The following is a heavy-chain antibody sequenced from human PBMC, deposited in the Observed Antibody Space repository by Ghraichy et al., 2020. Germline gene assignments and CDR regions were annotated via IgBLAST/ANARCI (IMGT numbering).Heavy chain of an antibody. V-gene: IGHV3-23*01. Sequence: GEALNISCAASGFTFSNYAMSWVRQAPGKGLEWVSGISSGGERTYSADSVKGRFTISRDNSQNTLFLQMNSLRAEDTAVYFCATLRGFSSGGHHYYYGMDFWGLGTTVTVSS. CDR3: ATLRGFSSGGHHYYYGMDF. J-gene: IGHJ6*02. D-gene: IGHD5-18*01. CDR1: GFTFSNYA. CDR2: ISSGGERT.